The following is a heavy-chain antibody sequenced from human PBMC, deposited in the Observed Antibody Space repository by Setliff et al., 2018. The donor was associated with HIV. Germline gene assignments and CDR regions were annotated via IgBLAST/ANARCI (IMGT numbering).Heavy chain of an antibody. CDR2: IYYTGST. Sequence: PSETLSLTCTVSGGSISSRGDYWSWVRQHPGKGLEWIGYIYYTGSTYSNPSLQSRARISVDSSKNQFSLRLNSVTAADTAVYYCARDSANGKTANLNYLDVWGKGTTVTVSS. D-gene: IGHD2-8*01. CDR1: GGSISSRGDY. CDR3: ARDSANGKTANLNYLDV. V-gene: IGHV4-31*03. J-gene: IGHJ6*03.